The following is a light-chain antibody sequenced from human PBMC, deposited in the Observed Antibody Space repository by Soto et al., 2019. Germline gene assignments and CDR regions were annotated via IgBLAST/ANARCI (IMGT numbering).Light chain of an antibody. CDR2: GAS. Sequence: EFVFTHSPFTLSLSPVERATLSFMASQTVRNNYLAWYQQKPGQAPRLLIYGASTRATGIPARFSGSGSGTEFTLTISSLQSEDFAVYYCQQYNNWHTWKFGQGTKVDIK. J-gene: IGKJ1*01. CDR3: QQYNNWHTWK. CDR1: QTVRNN. V-gene: IGKV3-15*01.